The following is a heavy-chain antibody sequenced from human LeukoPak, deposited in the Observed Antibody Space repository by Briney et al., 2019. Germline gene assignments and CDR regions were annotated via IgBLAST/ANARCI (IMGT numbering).Heavy chain of an antibody. CDR1: GYTFTDYG. D-gene: IGHD3-22*01. Sequence: GASVKVSCKASGYTFTDYGITWVRQAPGQGLEWMGWVSGYNGNTNYAQKFQGRVTMTTDTSSSTAYVELRSLRSDDTAVYYCATVHYYDSSGYYYDFDYWGQGTLVTVSS. J-gene: IGHJ4*02. CDR3: ATVHYYDSSGYYYDFDY. V-gene: IGHV1-18*01. CDR2: VSGYNGNT.